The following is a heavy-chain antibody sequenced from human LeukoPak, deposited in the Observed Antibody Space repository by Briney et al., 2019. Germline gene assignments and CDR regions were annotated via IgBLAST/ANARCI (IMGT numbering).Heavy chain of an antibody. Sequence: PGGSLRLSCAASGFTFDDYGMSWARQAPGKGLEWVSGINWNGGSTGYADSVEGRFTISRDNAKNSLYLQMNSLRAEDTALYYCARDLPYSGSYYYYYYMDVWGKGTTVTVSS. CDR1: GFTFDDYG. CDR3: ARDLPYSGSYYYYYYMDV. V-gene: IGHV3-20*04. D-gene: IGHD1-26*01. CDR2: INWNGGST. J-gene: IGHJ6*03.